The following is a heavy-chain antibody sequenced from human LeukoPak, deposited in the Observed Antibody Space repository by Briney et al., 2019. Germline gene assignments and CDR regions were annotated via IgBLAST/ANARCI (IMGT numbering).Heavy chain of an antibody. J-gene: IGHJ4*02. V-gene: IGHV3-23*01. CDR2: ISASGDST. D-gene: IGHD1-26*01. Sequence: GGSLRLSCEASGFTFSRSDMIWVRQAPGKGLEWVSIISASGDSTFYADSVRGRFTISRDNSRNTLYLQINSLRAEDTAVYYCATDYTPYVGASADWGQGTLVTVSS. CDR1: GFTFSRSD. CDR3: ATDYTPYVGASAD.